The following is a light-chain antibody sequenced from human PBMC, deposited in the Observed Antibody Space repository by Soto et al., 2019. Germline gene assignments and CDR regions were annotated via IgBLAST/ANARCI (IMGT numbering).Light chain of an antibody. CDR2: GAS. CDR1: QSVNSN. Sequence: EIVMTQSPATLSVSPGERATLSCRASQSVNSNLAWYQQKPGQAPRPLIYGASTRATGIPARFSGSGSGTEFTLTITSLQSEDFAVYYCQHFNTWPHLYTFGQGTRLEIK. J-gene: IGKJ2*01. CDR3: QHFNTWPHLYT. V-gene: IGKV3-15*01.